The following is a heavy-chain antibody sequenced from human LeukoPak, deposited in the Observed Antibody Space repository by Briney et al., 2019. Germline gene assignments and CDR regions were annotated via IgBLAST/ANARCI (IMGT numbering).Heavy chain of an antibody. V-gene: IGHV3-7*04. J-gene: IGHJ4*02. D-gene: IGHD2-21*01. Sequence: GGSLRLSCVVSGCTFSTCWTSWVRQAPGKRLEWVASINQDGSAKYFVDSVKGRFTISRDNAKNSLYLQMNSLRVEDTAVYYCARDFYSVFDYWGQGTLVTVSS. CDR3: ARDFYSVFDY. CDR1: GCTFSTCW. CDR2: INQDGSAK.